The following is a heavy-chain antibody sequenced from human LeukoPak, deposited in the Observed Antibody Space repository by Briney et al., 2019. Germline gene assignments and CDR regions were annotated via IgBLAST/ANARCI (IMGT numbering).Heavy chain of an antibody. J-gene: IGHJ4*02. Sequence: GGSLRLSCAASGFTFSTYAMHWVRQAPGKGLEWVAVISKDGSNKYYADSVKGRFTTSRDNSKNTLNLQMNSLRIEDTAVYYCARVIGYSNYGYFDYWGQGTLVTVSS. D-gene: IGHD4-11*01. CDR1: GFTFSTYA. CDR2: ISKDGSNK. CDR3: ARVIGYSNYGYFDY. V-gene: IGHV3-30*04.